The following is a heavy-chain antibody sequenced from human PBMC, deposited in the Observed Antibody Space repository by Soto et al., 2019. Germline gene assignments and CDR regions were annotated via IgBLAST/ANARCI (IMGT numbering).Heavy chain of an antibody. Sequence: EVQLVESGGGLVKPGGSLRLSCAASGFTFSSYSMNWVRQAPGKGLEWVSSISSSTSYIYYADSVKGRFTISRDNAKNSLYLQMNSLRAEDTAVYYCARSDINWFDPWGQGTLVIVSS. V-gene: IGHV3-21*01. CDR1: GFTFSSYS. J-gene: IGHJ5*02. CDR3: ARSDINWFDP. D-gene: IGHD2-15*01. CDR2: ISSSTSYI.